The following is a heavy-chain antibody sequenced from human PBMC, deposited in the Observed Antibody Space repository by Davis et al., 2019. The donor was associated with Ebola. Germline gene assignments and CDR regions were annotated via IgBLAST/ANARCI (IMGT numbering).Heavy chain of an antibody. CDR1: GFTFTDYG. V-gene: IGHV1-18*04. Sequence: AASVKVSCKASGFTFTDYGITWVRQAPGQGLEWMGWISAYNGNTNSAQKLQGRVTMTTDTSTTTAYLELRSLRSDDTAVYYCARDSVFSSSWYDYWGQGTLVTISS. D-gene: IGHD6-13*01. J-gene: IGHJ4*02. CDR3: ARDSVFSSSWYDY. CDR2: ISAYNGNT.